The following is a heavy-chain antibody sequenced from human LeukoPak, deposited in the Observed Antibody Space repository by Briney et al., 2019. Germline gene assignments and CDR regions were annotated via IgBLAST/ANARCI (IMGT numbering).Heavy chain of an antibody. CDR2: ISSNGGST. CDR1: GFTFSSYA. CDR3: ARSIVVVVAAPYGMDV. V-gene: IGHV3-64*01. J-gene: IGHJ6*02. D-gene: IGHD2-15*01. Sequence: SGGSLRLSCAASGFTFSSYAMHWVRQAPGKGLEYVSAISSNGGSTYYANSVKGRFTISRDNSKNTLYLQMGSLRAEDMAVYYCARSIVVVVAAPYGMDVWGQGTTVTVSS.